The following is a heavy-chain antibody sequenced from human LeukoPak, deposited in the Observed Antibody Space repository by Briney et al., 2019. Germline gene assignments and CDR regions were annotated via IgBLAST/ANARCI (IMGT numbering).Heavy chain of an antibody. CDR2: IWYDGSNK. D-gene: IGHD3-22*01. J-gene: IGHJ6*02. CDR1: GFTFSSYG. Sequence: QAGGSLRLSCAASGFTFSSYGMHWVRQAPGKGLEWVAVIWYDGSNKYYADSVKGRFTISRDNSKNTLYLQMNSLRAEDTAVYYCARDAVKSSGYCIYYYYYGMDVWGQGTTVTVSS. V-gene: IGHV3-33*01. CDR3: ARDAVKSSGYCIYYYYYGMDV.